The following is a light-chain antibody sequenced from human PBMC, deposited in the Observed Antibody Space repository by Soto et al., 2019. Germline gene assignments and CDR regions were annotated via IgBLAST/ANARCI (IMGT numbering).Light chain of an antibody. Sequence: EIVMTQSPATLSVSPGEGATIYCRASQGIGDTLAWYQQTPCQTPRLLIYDTSIRGTGVPARFSGSRSGAECPLTISSLHSEDFAVYYCQHYVTWPRTFGGGTKVDSK. V-gene: IGKV3-15*01. CDR3: QHYVTWPRT. J-gene: IGKJ4*01. CDR2: DTS. CDR1: QGIGDT.